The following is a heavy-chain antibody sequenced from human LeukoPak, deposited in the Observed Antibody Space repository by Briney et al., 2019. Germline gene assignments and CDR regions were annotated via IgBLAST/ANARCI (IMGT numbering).Heavy chain of an antibody. CDR2: INSGGTTT. D-gene: IGHD3-22*01. V-gene: IGHV3-21*06. Sequence: GGSLRLSCAACGFAFSTYTMNWARQAPGKGLEWVASINSGGTTTHYAFSVKGRFTIPRDNAQNVLYLQMNGLRGDDAAVYYCLRGDSRDFWGQGTLVTVSS. CDR1: GFAFSTYT. J-gene: IGHJ4*02. CDR3: LRGDSRDF.